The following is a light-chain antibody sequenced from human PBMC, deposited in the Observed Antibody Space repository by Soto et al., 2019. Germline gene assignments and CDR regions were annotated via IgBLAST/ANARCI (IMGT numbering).Light chain of an antibody. CDR1: QSLVYSDGNTY. CDR3: MQGTHWPYT. V-gene: IGKV2-30*01. CDR2: QVS. Sequence: DVVMTQSPLSLPVTLGQPASISCRSSQSLVYSDGNTYLNWFQQRPGQSPRRLIYQVSNRDSGVPDRFSGSESGTDFTLKISRVEAGDVGVYYCMQGTHWPYTFGQGTNLEIK. J-gene: IGKJ2*01.